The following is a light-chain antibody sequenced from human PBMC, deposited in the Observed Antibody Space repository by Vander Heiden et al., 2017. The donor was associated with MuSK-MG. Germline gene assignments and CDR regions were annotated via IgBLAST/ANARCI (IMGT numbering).Light chain of an antibody. CDR1: QSVSSSY. CDR2: GAS. CDR3: QQEGSSPHT. V-gene: IGKV3-20*01. J-gene: IGKJ2*01. Sequence: EIVLTQSPGTLSLSPGERATLSCRASQSVSSSYLAWYQQKPGQAPRLLIYGASSRATGIPDRFSGSGSVTDFTLTISRLEPEDFAVYYCQQEGSSPHTFGQGTKLEIK.